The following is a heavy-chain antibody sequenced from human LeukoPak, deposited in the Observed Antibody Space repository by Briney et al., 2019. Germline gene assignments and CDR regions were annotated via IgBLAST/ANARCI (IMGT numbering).Heavy chain of an antibody. Sequence: GGSLRLSCAASGFSFSSHGMSWVRQAPGKGLEWVSGIIGGAGSTYYADSVRGRFTISGDNSKNTLYLQMNSLRADDTAVYYCAHGTMYQLDSWGQGTLVTVSS. CDR1: GFSFSSHG. D-gene: IGHD2-2*01. J-gene: IGHJ4*02. V-gene: IGHV3-23*01. CDR3: AHGTMYQLDS. CDR2: IIGGAGST.